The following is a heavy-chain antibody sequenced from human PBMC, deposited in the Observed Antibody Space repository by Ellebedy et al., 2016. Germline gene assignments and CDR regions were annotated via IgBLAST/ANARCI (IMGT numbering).Heavy chain of an antibody. CDR2: IVVGSGNT. CDR1: GFTFTSSA. Sequence: ASVKVSCKASGFTFTSSAVQWVRQARGQRLEWIGWIVVGSGNTNYAQKFQERVTITRDMSTSTAYMELSSLRSEDTAVYYCASPHDSHYGMDVWGQGTTVTVSS. V-gene: IGHV1-58*01. D-gene: IGHD3-16*01. CDR3: ASPHDSHYGMDV. J-gene: IGHJ6*02.